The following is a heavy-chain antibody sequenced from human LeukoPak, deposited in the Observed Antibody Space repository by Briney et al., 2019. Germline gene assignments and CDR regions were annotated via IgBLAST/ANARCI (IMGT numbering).Heavy chain of an antibody. D-gene: IGHD2-15*01. CDR3: AGQRVVAATHWFDP. J-gene: IGHJ5*02. CDR2: IYYSGST. Sequence: SETLSLTCTVSGGSISSYCWSWIRQPPGKGLEWIGYIYYSGSTNYNPSLKSRVTISVDTSKNQFSLKLSSVTAADTAVYYCAGQRVVAATHWFDPWGQGTLVTVSS. V-gene: IGHV4-59*08. CDR1: GGSISSYC.